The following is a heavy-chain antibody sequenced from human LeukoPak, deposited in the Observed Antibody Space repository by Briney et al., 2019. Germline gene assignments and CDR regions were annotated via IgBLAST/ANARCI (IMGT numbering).Heavy chain of an antibody. Sequence: GGSLRLSCAASGFTVSSNYMSWVRQAPGKGLEWVSGNSGGGGSTYYADSVKGRFTISRDDSKNTLYLQMDSLRAEDTALYYCAKGSGINHYHWIDPWGQGTLVTVSS. V-gene: IGHV3-23*01. CDR3: AKGSGINHYHWIDP. CDR2: NSGGGGST. D-gene: IGHD1-14*01. J-gene: IGHJ5*02. CDR1: GFTVSSNY.